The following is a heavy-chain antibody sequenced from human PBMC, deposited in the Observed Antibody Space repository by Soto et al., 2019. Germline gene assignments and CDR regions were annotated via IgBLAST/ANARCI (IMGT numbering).Heavy chain of an antibody. CDR1: GGSFSGYY. V-gene: IGHV4-34*01. J-gene: IGHJ6*02. D-gene: IGHD3-16*01. Sequence: SETLSLTCAVYGGSFSGYYWSWIRQPPGKGLEWIGEINHSGSTNYNPSLKSRVTLSVDTSKNQFSLKLSSVTAGDTAVYYCARGLRGSTLRYYYGMDVWGQGTTVTVSS. CDR2: INHSGST. CDR3: ARGLRGSTLRYYYGMDV.